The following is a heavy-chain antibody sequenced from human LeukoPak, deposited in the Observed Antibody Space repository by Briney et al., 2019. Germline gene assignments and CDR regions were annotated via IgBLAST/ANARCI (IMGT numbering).Heavy chain of an antibody. CDR3: ARVDSYWFFDL. CDR1: GASISSGDYY. J-gene: IGHJ2*01. Sequence: SETLSLTCTVSGASISSGDYYWGWIRQPPGKGLEWIGAISYTGSTSNNPSLESRVTISVDTSKNHFSLKLTSVTAADTAIYYCARVDSYWFFDLWGRGTRVTVSS. V-gene: IGHV4-39*02. D-gene: IGHD3-3*01. CDR2: ISYTGST.